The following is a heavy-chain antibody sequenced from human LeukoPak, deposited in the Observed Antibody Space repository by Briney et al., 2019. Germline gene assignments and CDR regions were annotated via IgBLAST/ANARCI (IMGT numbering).Heavy chain of an antibody. CDR2: ISSSSSYI. CDR3: AREGKYCSSTSCPFDP. J-gene: IGHJ5*02. D-gene: IGHD2-2*01. CDR1: GFTFSSYS. Sequence: GGALRLSGAASGFTFSSYSMNWVRQAPGKGLEWVSSISSSSSYIYYADSVKGRFTISRDNAKNSLYLQMNSLRAEDTAVYYCAREGKYCSSTSCPFDPWGQGTLVTVSS. V-gene: IGHV3-21*01.